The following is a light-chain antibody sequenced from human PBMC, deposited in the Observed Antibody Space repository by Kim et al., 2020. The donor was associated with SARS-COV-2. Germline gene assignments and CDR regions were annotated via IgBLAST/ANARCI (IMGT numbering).Light chain of an antibody. Sequence: DIQMTQSPSSLSASVGDRITITCRASQVIHIFLGWSQQIPGKAPKSLIYGASTLQSGVPSKFSGSGSGTEFTLTISGLQPEDFATYYCQQYDTYPPTFGQGTKVDIK. V-gene: IGKV1-16*02. CDR2: GAS. J-gene: IGKJ1*01. CDR1: QVIHIF. CDR3: QQYDTYPPT.